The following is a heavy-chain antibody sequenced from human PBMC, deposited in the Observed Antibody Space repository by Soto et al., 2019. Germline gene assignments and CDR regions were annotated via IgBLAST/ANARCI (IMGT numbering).Heavy chain of an antibody. D-gene: IGHD2-2*01. CDR2: INGDGSSI. Sequence: EVRLVESGGDLVQPGVSLRLSCAASGFPFSSYWMHWVRQAPGKGLVWVSRINGDGSSITYADSVKGRFTISRDNAKNTLYLQMNSLRAEDAAVYYCTRRGCSTTGCYFNWGRGTLVTVSS. CDR3: TRRGCSTTGCYFN. CDR1: GFPFSSYW. J-gene: IGHJ4*02. V-gene: IGHV3-74*03.